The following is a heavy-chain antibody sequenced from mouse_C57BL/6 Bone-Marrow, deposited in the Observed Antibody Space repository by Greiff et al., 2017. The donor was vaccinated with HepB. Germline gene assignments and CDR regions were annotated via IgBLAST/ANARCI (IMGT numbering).Heavy chain of an antibody. CDR3: ARGGLWDYFDY. D-gene: IGHD1-1*02. CDR2: INPYNGGT. CDR1: GYTFTDYY. Sequence: VQLQQSGPVLVKPGASVKMSCKASGYTFTDYYMNWVKQSHGKSLEWIGVINPYNGGTSYNQKFKGKATLTVDKSSSTAYMELNSLTSEDSAVYYCARGGLWDYFDYWGQGTTLTVSS. J-gene: IGHJ2*01. V-gene: IGHV1-19*01.